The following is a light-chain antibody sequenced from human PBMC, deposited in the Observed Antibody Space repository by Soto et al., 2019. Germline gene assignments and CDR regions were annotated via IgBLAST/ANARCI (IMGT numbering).Light chain of an antibody. V-gene: IGKV1-5*01. Sequence: DIQMTQSPSIMSASVGDRVTITCRASHNINRWLAWYQQKPGKAPKLLIYDASRLESGVPSRFGGSGSGTDFTLTISRLEPEDFAVFYCQHYDSLPITFGQGTRLEIK. CDR1: HNINRW. CDR3: QHYDSLPIT. CDR2: DAS. J-gene: IGKJ5*01.